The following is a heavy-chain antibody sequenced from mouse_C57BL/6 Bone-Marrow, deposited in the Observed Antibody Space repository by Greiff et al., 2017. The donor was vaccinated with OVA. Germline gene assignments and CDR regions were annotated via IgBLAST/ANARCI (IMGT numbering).Heavy chain of an antibody. CDR3: TGYDGYYVEPYFDY. Sequence: VKLMESGAELVRPGASVTLSCKASGYTFTDYEMHWVKQTPVHGLEWIGAIDPETGGTAYNQKIKGKAILTADKSSSTAYMQLRSLASEDSAVYYCTGYDGYYVEPYFDYWGQGTTLTVSS. V-gene: IGHV1-15*01. J-gene: IGHJ2*01. CDR1: GYTFTDYE. D-gene: IGHD2-3*01. CDR2: IDPETGGT.